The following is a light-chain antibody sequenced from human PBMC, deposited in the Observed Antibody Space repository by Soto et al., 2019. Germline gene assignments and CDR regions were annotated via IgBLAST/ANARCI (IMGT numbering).Light chain of an antibody. CDR1: PGISRY. V-gene: IGKV1-9*01. CDR3: QQLNTYPVT. J-gene: IGKJ4*01. Sequence: IQLTQSPSSLSASVGDSVTITCRTTPGISRYLSWYQQKPGRAPKLLISAASTLQSGVPARFSGSGSGTDFTLSITSLQPEDFATYYCQQLNTYPVTFGGGTKVDIK. CDR2: AAS.